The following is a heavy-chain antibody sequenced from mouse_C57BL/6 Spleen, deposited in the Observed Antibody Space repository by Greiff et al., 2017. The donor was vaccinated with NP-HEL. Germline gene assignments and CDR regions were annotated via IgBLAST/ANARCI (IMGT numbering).Heavy chain of an antibody. CDR1: GFTFSSYG. CDR3: ARHVAYGNYFDY. V-gene: IGHV5-6*01. Sequence: EVQGVESGGDLVKPGGSLKLSCAASGFTFSSYGMSWVRQTPDKRLEWVATISSGGSYTYYPDSVKGRFTISRDNAKNTLYLQMSSLKSEDTAMYYCARHVAYGNYFDYWGQGTTLTVSS. CDR2: ISSGGSYT. J-gene: IGHJ2*01. D-gene: IGHD2-1*01.